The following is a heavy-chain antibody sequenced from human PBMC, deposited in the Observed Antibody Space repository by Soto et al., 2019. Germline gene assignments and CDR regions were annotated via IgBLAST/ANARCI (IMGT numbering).Heavy chain of an antibody. CDR1: GFTFSSYG. J-gene: IGHJ3*02. CDR2: IWYDGSNK. V-gene: IGHV3-33*01. Sequence: GGSLRLSCAASGFTFSSYGMHWVRQAPGKGLEWVAVIWYDGSNKNYADSVKGRFTISRDNSKNTLYLQMNSLRAEDTAVYYCARANFGVYAILGAFDIWGQGTMVTVSS. CDR3: ARANFGVYAILGAFDI. D-gene: IGHD2-8*01.